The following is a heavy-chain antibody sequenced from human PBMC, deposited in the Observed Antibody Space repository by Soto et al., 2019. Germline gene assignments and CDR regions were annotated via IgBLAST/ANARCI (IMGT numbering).Heavy chain of an antibody. CDR3: ARSGYSYGYVAFDI. V-gene: IGHV1-69*12. CDR1: GGTFSSYA. Sequence: QVQLVQSGAEVKKPGSSVKVSCKASGGTFSSYAISWVRQAPGQGLEWMGGIIPIFGTANYAQKFQGRVTLTADESTSTAYMELSSLRSEDTVVYYWARSGYSYGYVAFDIWGQGTMVTVSS. D-gene: IGHD5-18*01. J-gene: IGHJ3*02. CDR2: IIPIFGTA.